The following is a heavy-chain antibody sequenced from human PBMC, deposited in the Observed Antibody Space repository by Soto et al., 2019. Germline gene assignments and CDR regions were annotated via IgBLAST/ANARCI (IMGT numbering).Heavy chain of an antibody. V-gene: IGHV4-31*03. Sequence: QVQLQESGPGLVKPSQTLSLTCTVSGGSLSSGGYYWSWIRQHPGKGLEWIGYIYYSGSTYYNPSLRSRVTISVDTSKIHFSLKLGSVTAAYAAVYYCARGSAYDSSGRTPDYWCQGTLVTVSS. CDR3: ARGSAYDSSGRTPDY. CDR2: IYYSGST. J-gene: IGHJ4*02. D-gene: IGHD3-22*01. CDR1: GGSLSSGGYY.